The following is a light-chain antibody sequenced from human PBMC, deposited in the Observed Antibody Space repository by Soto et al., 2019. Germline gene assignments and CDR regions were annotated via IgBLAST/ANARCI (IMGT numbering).Light chain of an antibody. CDR2: GNS. J-gene: IGLJ2*01. V-gene: IGLV1-40*01. CDR3: QSYDSSLSGVV. Sequence: QSVLTQPPAVSGAPGQRVTISCTGSSSHIGAGYDVHWYQQLPGTAPKLLIYGNSNRPSGVPDRFSGSNSGTSASLAITGLQAEDEAEYYCQSYDSSLSGVVFGGRTKLTVL. CDR1: SSHIGAGYD.